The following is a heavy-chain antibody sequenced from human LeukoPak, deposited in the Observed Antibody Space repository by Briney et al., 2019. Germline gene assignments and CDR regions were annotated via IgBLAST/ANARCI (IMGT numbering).Heavy chain of an antibody. CDR3: ARQGYCSGGSCTGAHWFDP. D-gene: IGHD2-15*01. Sequence: GSSVKVSCKASGGTFSSCAISWVRQAPGQGLEWMGRIIPIFGIANYAQKFQGGVTITADKSTSTAYTELSSLRSEDTAVYYCARQGYCSGGSCTGAHWFDPWGQGTLVTVSS. CDR2: IIPIFGIA. J-gene: IGHJ5*02. V-gene: IGHV1-69*04. CDR1: GGTFSSCA.